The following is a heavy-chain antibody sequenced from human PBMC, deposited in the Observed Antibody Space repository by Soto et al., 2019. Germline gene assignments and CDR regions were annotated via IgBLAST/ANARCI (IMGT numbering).Heavy chain of an antibody. Sequence: EVQLVESGGGLVQPGRSLRLSCAASGFTFDDYAMHWVRQAPGKGLEWVSGISWNSGSIGYADSVKGRFTISRDNAKNSLYLQMNSLRADDTALYYCAKEVVYGDYAGYDAFDIWGQGTMVTVSS. CDR3: AKEVVYGDYAGYDAFDI. CDR1: GFTFDDYA. CDR2: ISWNSGSI. J-gene: IGHJ3*02. V-gene: IGHV3-9*01. D-gene: IGHD4-17*01.